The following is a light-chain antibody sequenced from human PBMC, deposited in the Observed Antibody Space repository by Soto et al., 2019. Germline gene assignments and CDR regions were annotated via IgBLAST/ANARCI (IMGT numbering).Light chain of an antibody. V-gene: IGLV1-44*01. CDR2: NND. CDR1: SSNIGSNI. Sequence: VVTQPPSASGTPGQRVTISCSGSSSNIGSNIVNWYQHLPGTAPKLLIYNNDQRPSGVPDRFSGSKSGTSASLAISGLQSEDEADYYCAAFDDSLNGPVFGGGTKVTVL. J-gene: IGLJ2*01. CDR3: AAFDDSLNGPV.